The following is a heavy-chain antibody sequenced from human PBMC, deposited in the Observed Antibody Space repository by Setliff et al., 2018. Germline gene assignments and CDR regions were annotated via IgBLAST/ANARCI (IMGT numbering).Heavy chain of an antibody. CDR2: ISPGRSI. D-gene: IGHD3-10*01. Sequence: PSETLSLTCTVSGGSLRSNFWGWIRQSPGKGLEWIGSISPGRSINYNPSLRSRVTISGDTSKNQISLNLSSGTAADTAVYYCARDRRDYIGAGSSEIDYYYYYYMDVWGKGTTVTVSS. CDR3: ARDRRDYIGAGSSEIDYYYYYYMDV. CDR1: GGSLRSNF. V-gene: IGHV4-4*08. J-gene: IGHJ6*03.